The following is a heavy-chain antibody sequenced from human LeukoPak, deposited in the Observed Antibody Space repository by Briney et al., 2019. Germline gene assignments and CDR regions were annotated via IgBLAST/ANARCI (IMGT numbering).Heavy chain of an antibody. CDR2: ISWNSGSI. CDR1: GFTFDDYA. V-gene: IGHV3-9*01. J-gene: IGHJ4*02. Sequence: GRSLRLSCAASGFTFDDYAMHWVQQAPGKGLEWVSGISWNSGSIGYADSVKGRFTISRDNAKNSLYLQMNSLRAEDTALYYCAKDMDDFWSGSIDYWGQGTLVTVSS. CDR3: AKDMDDFWSGSIDY. D-gene: IGHD3-3*01.